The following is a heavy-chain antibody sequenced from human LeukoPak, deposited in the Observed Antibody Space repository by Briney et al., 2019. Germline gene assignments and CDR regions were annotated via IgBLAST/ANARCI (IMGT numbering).Heavy chain of an antibody. D-gene: IGHD6-13*01. Sequence: GASVKVSCKASGYTFTVYYMHWVRQAPGQGLEWMGWINPNSGGTNYAQKFQGWVTMTRDTSISTAYMELSRLRSDDTAVYYCARSLAAAAPWWFDPWGQGTLVTVSS. CDR2: INPNSGGT. CDR1: GYTFTVYY. CDR3: ARSLAAAAPWWFDP. V-gene: IGHV1-2*04. J-gene: IGHJ5*02.